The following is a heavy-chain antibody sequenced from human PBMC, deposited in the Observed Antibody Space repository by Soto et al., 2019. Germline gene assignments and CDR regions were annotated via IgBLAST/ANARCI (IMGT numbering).Heavy chain of an antibody. D-gene: IGHD3-22*01. J-gene: IGHJ3*02. CDR2: LYISGST. CDR1: EFTVSSNY. V-gene: IGHV3-66*01. Sequence: GGSLRLSCAASEFTVSSNYMGWVRQAPGKGLEWVSVLYISGSTFYADSVKGRFTISRDSSKNTLYLQMNSLRAEDTAVYYCARGDYYDSSGPFSDAFDIWGQGTMVTVSS. CDR3: ARGDYYDSSGPFSDAFDI.